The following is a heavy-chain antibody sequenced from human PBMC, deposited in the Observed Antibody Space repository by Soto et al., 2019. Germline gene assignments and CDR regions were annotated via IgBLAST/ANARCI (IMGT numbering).Heavy chain of an antibody. J-gene: IGHJ4*02. CDR1: GGSISSSSYY. CDR2: IYYSGST. D-gene: IGHD3-22*01. V-gene: IGHV4-39*07. CDR3: ARSAVAITSVGYFDY. Sequence: SETLSLTCTVSGGSISSSSYYWGWIRQPPGKGLEWIGSIYYSGSTYYNPSLKSRVTMSVDTSKNQFSLKLSSVTAADTAVYYCARSAVAITSVGYFDYWGQGTLVTVSS.